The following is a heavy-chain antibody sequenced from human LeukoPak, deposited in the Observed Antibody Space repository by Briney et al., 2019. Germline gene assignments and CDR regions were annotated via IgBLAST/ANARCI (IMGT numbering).Heavy chain of an antibody. Sequence: SETLSLTCTVSGGSISSYYWSWIRQPPGKRLEWIGYIYYSGSTNYNPSLKSRVTISVDTSKNQFSLKLSSVTAADTAVYYCARQGQYYYDSSGYYYFDYWGQGTLVTVSS. D-gene: IGHD3-22*01. CDR1: GGSISSYY. CDR2: IYYSGST. J-gene: IGHJ4*02. V-gene: IGHV4-59*08. CDR3: ARQGQYYYDSSGYYYFDY.